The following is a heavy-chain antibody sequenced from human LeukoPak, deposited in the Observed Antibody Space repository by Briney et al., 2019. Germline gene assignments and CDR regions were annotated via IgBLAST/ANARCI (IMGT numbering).Heavy chain of an antibody. CDR2: IYPGDSDA. D-gene: IGHD2-15*01. CDR3: ARQLGYCGGGGCPDSGFGH. J-gene: IGHJ4*02. V-gene: IGHV5-51*01. Sequence: GESLKISCKGSGYTFTTYYIGWVRQMPGKGLEWMGIIYPGDSDARYSPSFQGQVTISVDKSISTAYLQWNSLEASDTAMYYCARQLGYCGGGGCPDSGFGHWGQGTQVTVSS. CDR1: GYTFTTYY.